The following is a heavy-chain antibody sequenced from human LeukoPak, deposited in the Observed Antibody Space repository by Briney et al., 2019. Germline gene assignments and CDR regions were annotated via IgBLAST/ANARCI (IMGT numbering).Heavy chain of an antibody. Sequence: GGSLRLSCAASGFTFSSYSMNWVRQAPGKGLEWVSYISSSSSTIYYADSVKGRFTISRDNAKNSLYLQMNSLRAEDTAVYYCASGHSGSYFEIYFDYWGQGTLVTVSP. J-gene: IGHJ4*02. D-gene: IGHD1-26*01. CDR2: ISSSSSTI. V-gene: IGHV3-48*04. CDR3: ASGHSGSYFEIYFDY. CDR1: GFTFSSYS.